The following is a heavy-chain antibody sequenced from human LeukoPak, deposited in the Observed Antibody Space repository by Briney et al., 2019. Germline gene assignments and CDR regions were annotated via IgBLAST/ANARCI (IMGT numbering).Heavy chain of an antibody. CDR3: AKDGFLEWLAFDY. J-gene: IGHJ4*02. CDR2: ISGSGGST. V-gene: IGHV3-23*01. CDR1: GFTFSSYA. Sequence: PGGSLRLSCAASGFTFSSYAMSWVRQAPGKGLEWVSAISGSGGSTYYADSVKARFTISRDNSKNTLYLQMNSLRAEDTAVYYCAKDGFLEWLAFDYWGQGTLVTVSS. D-gene: IGHD3-3*01.